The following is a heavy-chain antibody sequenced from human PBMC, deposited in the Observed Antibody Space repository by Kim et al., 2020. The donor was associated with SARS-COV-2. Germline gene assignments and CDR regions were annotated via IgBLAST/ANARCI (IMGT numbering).Heavy chain of an antibody. D-gene: IGHD3-10*01. CDR1: GGSISSSSYY. Sequence: SVTLSLTCTVSGGSISSSSYYWGWIRQPPGKGLEWIGSIYYSGSTYYNPSLKSRVTISVDTSKNQFSLKLSSVTAADTAVYYCARPKGEMYYGSGSYTYNWFDPWGQGTLVTVSS. V-gene: IGHV4-39*01. CDR2: IYYSGST. J-gene: IGHJ5*02. CDR3: ARPKGEMYYGSGSYTYNWFDP.